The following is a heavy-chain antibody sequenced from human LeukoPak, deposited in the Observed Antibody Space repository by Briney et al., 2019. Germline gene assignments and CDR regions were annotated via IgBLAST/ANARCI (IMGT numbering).Heavy chain of an antibody. J-gene: IGHJ6*03. Sequence: SETLSLTCTVSGGSISSYYWSWIRQPPGKGLEWIGYIYYSGSTNYNPSLKSRVTISVDTSKNQFSLKLSSVTAADTAVYYCARVHIWTAAAVRGNYYYMDVWGKGTTVTVSS. CDR2: IYYSGST. V-gene: IGHV4-59*01. CDR3: ARVHIWTAAAVRGNYYYMDV. D-gene: IGHD6-13*01. CDR1: GGSISSYY.